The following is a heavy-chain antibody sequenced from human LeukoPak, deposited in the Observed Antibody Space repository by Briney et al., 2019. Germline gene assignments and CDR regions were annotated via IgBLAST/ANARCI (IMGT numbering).Heavy chain of an antibody. Sequence: GGSLRLSCAASGFTFSSYWMGWVRQAPGKGLEWVATIKQDGSDKYYEDSVKGRFTISRDNAKNSLFPQMNTLRAEDTAVFYCATIRGGIQLWPNWGQGTLVTVSS. D-gene: IGHD5-24*01. CDR2: IKQDGSDK. J-gene: IGHJ4*02. CDR1: GFTFSSYW. V-gene: IGHV3-7*01. CDR3: ATIRGGIQLWPN.